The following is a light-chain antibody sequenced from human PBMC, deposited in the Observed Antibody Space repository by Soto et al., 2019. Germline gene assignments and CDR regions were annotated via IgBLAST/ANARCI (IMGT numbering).Light chain of an antibody. CDR1: SSDVGTYYL. CDR2: EVS. J-gene: IGLJ2*01. CDR3: SSYTSSSTLVV. V-gene: IGLV2-14*02. Sequence: QSALTQPASVSGSPGQSITISCTGTSSDVGTYYLVSWYQQHPGKVPKLMIYEVSNRPSGVSNRFSGSKSGNTASLTISGLQAEDEADYYCSSYTSSSTLVVFGGGTKLTVL.